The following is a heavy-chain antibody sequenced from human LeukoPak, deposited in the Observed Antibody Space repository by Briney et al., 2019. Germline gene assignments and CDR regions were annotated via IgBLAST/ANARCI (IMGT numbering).Heavy chain of an antibody. D-gene: IGHD6-19*01. CDR3: ARANEQWLVLNWFDP. Sequence: SETLSLTCTVSGYSISSAYYWDWIRQPPGKGLEWIGTFYHGGSTYYNPSLKSRVTISVDTSKNQFSLRLSSVTAADTAVYYCARANEQWLVLNWFDPWGQGTLVTVSS. CDR2: FYHGGST. CDR1: GYSISSAYY. V-gene: IGHV4-38-2*02. J-gene: IGHJ5*02.